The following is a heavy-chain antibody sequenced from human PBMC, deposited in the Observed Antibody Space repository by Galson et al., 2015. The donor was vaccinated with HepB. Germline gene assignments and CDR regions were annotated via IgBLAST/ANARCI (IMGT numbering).Heavy chain of an antibody. CDR3: ARSYTTMGSVFDY. CDR2: VYPGDSDT. D-gene: IGHD1-1*01. J-gene: IGHJ4*02. V-gene: IGHV5-51*01. Sequence: QSGAEVKKPGESLKISCKGSGYSFTTYWIGWVRQMPGKGLEWMGIVYPGDSDTRYSTSFQGPVTISVDKSISTAYLQWSSLKASDTAIYYCARSYTTMGSVFDYWGQGTLVTVSS. CDR1: GYSFTTYW.